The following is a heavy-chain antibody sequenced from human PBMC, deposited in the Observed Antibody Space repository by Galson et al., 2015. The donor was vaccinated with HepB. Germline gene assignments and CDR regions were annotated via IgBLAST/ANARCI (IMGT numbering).Heavy chain of an antibody. CDR3: ARDRADSHPYYYYYMDV. V-gene: IGHV1-69*13. J-gene: IGHJ6*03. Sequence: SVKVSCKASGGTFSSYAISWVRQAPGQGLEWMGGIIPIFGTANYAQKFQGRVTITADESTSTAYMELSSLRSEDTAVYYCARDRADSHPYYYYYMDVWGKGTTVTVSS. CDR1: GGTFSSYA. CDR2: IIPIFGTA.